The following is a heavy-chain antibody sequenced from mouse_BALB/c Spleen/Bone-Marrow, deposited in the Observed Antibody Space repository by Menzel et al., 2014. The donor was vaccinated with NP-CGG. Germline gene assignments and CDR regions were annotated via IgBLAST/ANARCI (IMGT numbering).Heavy chain of an antibody. CDR2: INSGSGGP. Sequence: QVQLKESGAELVRPGTSVKVSCEASGYAFTNYLIEWVKQRPGQGLEWIGVINSGSGGPNYNEKFKGKATLTADKSSSTAYMQLSSLTSDDSAVYFGARRDDGYYYYAMDYWGQGTSVTVSS. CDR1: GYAFTNYL. CDR3: ARRDDGYYYYAMDY. J-gene: IGHJ4*01. V-gene: IGHV1-54*03. D-gene: IGHD2-3*01.